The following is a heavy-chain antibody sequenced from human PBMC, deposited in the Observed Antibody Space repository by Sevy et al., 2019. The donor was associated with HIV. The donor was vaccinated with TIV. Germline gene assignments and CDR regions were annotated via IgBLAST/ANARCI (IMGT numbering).Heavy chain of an antibody. J-gene: IGHJ4*02. Sequence: ASVKVSCKVYGHTLNRLGIHWVRQAPGKGLAWMGSFDPEDGETFQAQKFQGRVTMTDDTSTDTAYMELSSLRAEDTAVYYCAATKDYYENSGSPFDYWGQGTLVTVSS. V-gene: IGHV1-24*01. CDR2: FDPEDGET. CDR1: GHTLNRLG. CDR3: AATKDYYENSGSPFDY. D-gene: IGHD3-22*01.